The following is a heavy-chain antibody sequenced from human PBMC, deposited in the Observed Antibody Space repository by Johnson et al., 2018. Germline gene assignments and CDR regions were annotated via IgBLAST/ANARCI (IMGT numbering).Heavy chain of an antibody. V-gene: IGHV3-13*01. D-gene: IGHD4-11*01. CDR1: GFTFSSYD. CDR3: ARATGRGALDI. J-gene: IGHJ3*02. Sequence: VQLVQSGGGLVQPGGSLRLSCAASGFTFSSYDMHWVRQATGKGLEWVSAIGTAGDTYYPGSVKGRFTISRENAKNSLYLQMNSLRAGDTAVYYCARATGRGALDIWGQGTMVTVSS. CDR2: IGTAGDT.